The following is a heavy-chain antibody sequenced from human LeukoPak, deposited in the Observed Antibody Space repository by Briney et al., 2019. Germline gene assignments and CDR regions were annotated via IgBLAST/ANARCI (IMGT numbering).Heavy chain of an antibody. CDR1: GFAFSNYA. V-gene: IGHV3-23*01. CDR2: ISGFNT. J-gene: IGHJ4*02. CDR3: AKDVCTSPRSLLYFDS. D-gene: IGHD2-8*01. Sequence: PGGSLRLSCTTSGFAFSNYAMNWVRQAPGKGPEWVSGISGFNTYYADSVKGRFTIFRDNSKNVLYLQMGRLRAEDTAVYSCAKDVCTSPRSLLYFDSWRQGTLVTVSS.